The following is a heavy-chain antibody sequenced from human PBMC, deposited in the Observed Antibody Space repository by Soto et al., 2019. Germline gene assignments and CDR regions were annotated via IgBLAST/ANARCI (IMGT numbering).Heavy chain of an antibody. J-gene: IGHJ6*03. CDR3: ARHAGADYYYYYMDV. CDR1: GFTFNTYS. D-gene: IGHD2-8*01. CDR2: ISSSGTTV. V-gene: IGHV3-48*01. Sequence: GGSLRLSCAASGFTFNTYSMNWVRQAPGKGLEWVSYISSSGTTVYYSDSVKGRFTISRDNAKNSLFLQMNSLRAEDTAVYYCARHAGADYYYYYMDVWGKGNTVTVSS.